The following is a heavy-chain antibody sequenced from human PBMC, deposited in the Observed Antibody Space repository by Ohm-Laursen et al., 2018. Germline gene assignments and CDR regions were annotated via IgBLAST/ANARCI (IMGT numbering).Heavy chain of an antibody. J-gene: IGHJ4*02. Sequence: GSLRLSCAASGFSFGDYSMNWVRQAPGKGLEWIAYISTGGDRVDYADSVKGRFTISRDNANNLLYLQMTSLRAADTAVYHCAKVGRLYYFDYWGQGTRVTVSS. D-gene: IGHD2/OR15-2a*01. CDR2: ISTGGDRV. V-gene: IGHV3-48*01. CDR3: AKVGRLYYFDY. CDR1: GFSFGDYS.